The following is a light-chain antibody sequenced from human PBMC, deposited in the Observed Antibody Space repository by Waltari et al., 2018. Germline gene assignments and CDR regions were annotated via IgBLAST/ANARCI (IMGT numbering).Light chain of an antibody. CDR3: QVWDSGTVV. CDR1: NIARTN. J-gene: IGLJ2*01. V-gene: IGLV3-9*01. CDR2: RDK. Sequence: SFALTQPVSVSVALGQTATISCGADNIARTNVHWYQQKPGQAPVLVIYRDKNRPSGIPDRFSGSNSGNTATLTVSRAQHDDEADYFCQVWDSGTVVFGGGTRLTVL.